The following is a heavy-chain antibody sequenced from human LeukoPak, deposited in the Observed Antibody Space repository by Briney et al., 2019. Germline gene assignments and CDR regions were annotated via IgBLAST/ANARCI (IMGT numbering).Heavy chain of an antibody. CDR2: IYISGST. Sequence: PSETLSLTCTVAGGSISGYYWSWIRQPAGKGLEWIGRIYISGSTNYNPSLKSRLTMSVDTSKNQFFLNLSSVTAADTAVYYCARAVYGSGSYYSGNWFDPWGQGTLVTVSS. CDR1: GGSISGYY. CDR3: ARAVYGSGSYYSGNWFDP. V-gene: IGHV4-4*07. J-gene: IGHJ5*02. D-gene: IGHD3-10*01.